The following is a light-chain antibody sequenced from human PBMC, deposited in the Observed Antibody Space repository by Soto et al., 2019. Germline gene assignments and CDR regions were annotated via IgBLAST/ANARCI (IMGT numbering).Light chain of an antibody. CDR3: CSYAGSNTWV. J-gene: IGLJ3*02. CDR1: SSNVGRYNL. V-gene: IGLV2-23*01. CDR2: EGS. Sequence: QSALTKHASVYGAHRQSITISCTGTSSNVGRYNLVSWYQHHPGKAPKLMIYEGSKRPSGVSNRVSGSKSGNTASLTISGLPAEDEADYYCCSYAGSNTWVFGGGTKVTVL.